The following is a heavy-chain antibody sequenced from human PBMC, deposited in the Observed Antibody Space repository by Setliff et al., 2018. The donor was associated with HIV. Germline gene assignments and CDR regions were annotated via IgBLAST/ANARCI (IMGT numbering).Heavy chain of an antibody. D-gene: IGHD5-12*01. V-gene: IGHV3-11*05. Sequence: GESLKISCTASGFTFSDYYMSWIRQAPGKGLEWVSYISSSSTYTNYLDSVKGRFTISRDNAKNSLYLQMNSLRAEDTAVYYCARVNSGGYNYKSFFDYWGQGTLVTVSS. J-gene: IGHJ4*02. CDR2: ISSSSTYT. CDR1: GFTFSDYY. CDR3: ARVNSGGYNYKSFFDY.